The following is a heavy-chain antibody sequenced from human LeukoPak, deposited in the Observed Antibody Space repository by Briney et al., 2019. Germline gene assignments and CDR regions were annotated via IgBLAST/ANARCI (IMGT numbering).Heavy chain of an antibody. CDR3: ARGPSNPINYYFDY. J-gene: IGHJ4*02. V-gene: IGHV4-59*08. CDR1: GGSISSYY. Sequence: SETLSLTCTVSGGSISSYYWSWIRQPPGKGLEWIGYIYYSGSTNYNPSLKSRVTISVDTSKNQFSLKLSSVTAADTAVYYCARGPSNPINYYFDYWGQGTLVTVSS. CDR2: IYYSGST. D-gene: IGHD4-11*01.